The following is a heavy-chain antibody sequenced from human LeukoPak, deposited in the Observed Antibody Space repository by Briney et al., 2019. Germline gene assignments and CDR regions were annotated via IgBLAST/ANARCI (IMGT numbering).Heavy chain of an antibody. J-gene: IGHJ3*02. D-gene: IGHD3-22*01. CDR3: ARDYLAYYYDSSGYIDAFDI. CDR2: IYYSGST. V-gene: IGHV4-59*01. CDR1: GGSISSYY. Sequence: SETLSLTCTVSGGSISSYYWSWIRQPPGKGLEWIGYIYYSGSTNYNPSLKSRVTISVDTSKNQFSLKPSSVTAADTPVYYCARDYLAYYYDSSGYIDAFDIWGQGTMVTVSS.